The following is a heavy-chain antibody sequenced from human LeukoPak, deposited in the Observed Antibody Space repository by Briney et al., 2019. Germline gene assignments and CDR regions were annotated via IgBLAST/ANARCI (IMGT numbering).Heavy chain of an antibody. CDR2: INHSGST. J-gene: IGHJ4*02. D-gene: IGHD5-12*01. Sequence: SETLSLTCAVYGGSFSGYYWSWIRQPPGKELEWIGEINHSGSTNYNPSLKSRVTISVDTSKNQFSLKLSSVTAADTAVYYCARADGGYVGYWGQGTLVTVSS. V-gene: IGHV4-34*01. CDR3: ARADGGYVGY. CDR1: GGSFSGYY.